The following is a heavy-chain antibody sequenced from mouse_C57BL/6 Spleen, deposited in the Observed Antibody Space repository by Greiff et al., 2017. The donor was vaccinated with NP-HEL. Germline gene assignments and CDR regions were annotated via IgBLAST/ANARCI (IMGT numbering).Heavy chain of an antibody. CDR2: INPNNGGT. CDR3: ARDYGSSPAWFAY. J-gene: IGHJ3*01. V-gene: IGHV1-22*01. Sequence: VQLQQSGPELVKPGASVKMSCKASGYPFTDYNMHWVKQSHGKSLEWIGYINPNNGGTSYNQKFKGKATLTVNKSSSTAYMELRSLTSEDSAVYYCARDYGSSPAWFAYWGQGTLVTVSA. D-gene: IGHD1-1*01. CDR1: GYPFTDYN.